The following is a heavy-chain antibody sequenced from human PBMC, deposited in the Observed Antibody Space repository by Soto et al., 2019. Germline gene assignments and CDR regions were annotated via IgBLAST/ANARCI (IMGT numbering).Heavy chain of an antibody. Sequence: SETLSLTCAVYGGSFSGYYWSWIRQPPGKGLEWIGEINHSGSTNYNPSLKSRVTISVDTSKNQFSLKLSSVTAADTAVYYCASKDYYGSGSYYNYSADLDYWGQGTLVTVSS. CDR1: GGSFSGYY. J-gene: IGHJ4*02. CDR2: INHSGST. CDR3: ASKDYYGSGSYYNYSADLDY. V-gene: IGHV4-34*01. D-gene: IGHD3-10*01.